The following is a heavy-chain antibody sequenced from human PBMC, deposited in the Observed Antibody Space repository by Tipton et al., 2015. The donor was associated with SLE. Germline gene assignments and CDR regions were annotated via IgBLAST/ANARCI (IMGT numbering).Heavy chain of an antibody. CDR2: ISWSSGSI. CDR3: AKGRGAVAGTPLGYFDL. Sequence: SLRLSCAASGFTFDDYAMHWVRQAPGQGLEWVSGISWSSGSIVYAETVKGRFTISRDNAKNSLFLQMNSLRAEDTALYFCAKGRGAVAGTPLGYFDLWGRGTLVTVSS. V-gene: IGHV3-9*01. D-gene: IGHD6-19*01. J-gene: IGHJ2*01. CDR1: GFTFDDYA.